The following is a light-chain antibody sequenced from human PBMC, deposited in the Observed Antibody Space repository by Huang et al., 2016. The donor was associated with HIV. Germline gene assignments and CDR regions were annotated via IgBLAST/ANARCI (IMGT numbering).Light chain of an antibody. J-gene: IGKJ4*01. CDR1: QDINSY. CDR3: QQLNDYPLT. CDR2: AAA. Sequence: IHLTQSPSSLSVFVGDRVTITCRASQDINSYVAWYQQKPGKAPKLLIYAAATLQNGVPSRFSGSGSGADFTLSIAGLQPEDSATYYCQQLNDYPLTFGGGTKVEIK. V-gene: IGKV1-9*01.